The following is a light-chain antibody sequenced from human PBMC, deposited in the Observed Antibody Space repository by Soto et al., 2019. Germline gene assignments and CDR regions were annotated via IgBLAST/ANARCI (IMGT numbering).Light chain of an antibody. Sequence: DIVLTQSPGTLSLSPGGRATLSCRASQSVSSSYLAWYQQKPGQAPRLLIYGASSRATGIRDRFSGSGSGTDLTLTISRLEPEDFAVYYGQQYVSSPWTFGQGTKVEL. V-gene: IGKV3-20*01. CDR2: GAS. J-gene: IGKJ1*01. CDR3: QQYVSSPWT. CDR1: QSVSSSY.